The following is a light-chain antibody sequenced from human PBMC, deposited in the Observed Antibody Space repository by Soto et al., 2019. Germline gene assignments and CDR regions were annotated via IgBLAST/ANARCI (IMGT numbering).Light chain of an antibody. J-gene: IGKJ2*01. CDR2: GAS. V-gene: IGKV1-39*01. CDR1: QRIDKY. CDR3: QQYNNWPPKYT. Sequence: DIQMTQSPTSLSASVGDTVTITCRASQRIDKYLNWYQQKPGKAPKVLIFGASSLHTGVPSRFSGSGSGTDFTLTISSLQLEDFAIYYCQQYNNWPPKYTFGQGTKLEIK.